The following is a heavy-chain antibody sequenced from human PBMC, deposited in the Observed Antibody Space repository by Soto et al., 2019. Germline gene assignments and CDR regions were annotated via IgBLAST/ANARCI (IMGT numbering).Heavy chain of an antibody. CDR1: GGSISSSSHY. D-gene: IGHD3-10*01. Sequence: SETLSLTCTVSGGSISSSSHYWGWIRQPPGKGLECIGNIYYDGNTYYNPSLKSRVTISVDTSKNQFSLKLSSVTAADTAVYYCAREEVAYYGSGSYNWFDPWGQGTLVTV. CDR3: AREEVAYYGSGSYNWFDP. J-gene: IGHJ5*02. CDR2: IYYDGNT. V-gene: IGHV4-39*07.